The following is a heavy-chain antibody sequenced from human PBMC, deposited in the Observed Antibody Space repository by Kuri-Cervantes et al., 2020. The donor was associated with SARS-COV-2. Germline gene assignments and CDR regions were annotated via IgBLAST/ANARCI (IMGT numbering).Heavy chain of an antibody. CDR1: GFTFSSYA. CDR3: ARAAGPNDY. J-gene: IGHJ4*02. V-gene: IGHV3-30*04. CDR2: ISYDGSNK. Sequence: GGSLRLSCAASGFTFSSYAMHWVRQAPGKGLEWVAVISYDGSNKYYADSVKGRFTISRDNSKNSLYLQMNSLRAEDTAVYYCARAAGPNDYRGQGTLVTVSS.